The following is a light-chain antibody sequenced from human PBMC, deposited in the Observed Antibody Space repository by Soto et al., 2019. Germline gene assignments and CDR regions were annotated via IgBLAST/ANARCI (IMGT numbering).Light chain of an antibody. J-gene: IGLJ3*02. V-gene: IGLV2-23*01. CDR3: CSYAGSSTVV. CDR2: EGS. CDR1: NNDVGSYNL. Sequence: QSALTQPASVSGSYGQSITISCTGTNNDVGSYNLVSWYQYHPGKAPKLMIYEGSKRPSGVSNRFSGSKSGNTASLTISGLQAEDEADYYCCSYAGSSTVVFGGGTKVTVL.